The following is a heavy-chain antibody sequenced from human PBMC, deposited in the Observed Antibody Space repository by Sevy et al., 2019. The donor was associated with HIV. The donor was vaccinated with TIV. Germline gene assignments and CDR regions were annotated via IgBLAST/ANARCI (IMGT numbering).Heavy chain of an antibody. CDR1: GFTFSRYE. J-gene: IGHJ4*02. Sequence: GGSLRLSCVGSGFTFSRYEMNWVRQAPGKGLQWISYISTGGGNIYYSDSLKGRLTISRDNAKNSVHLQMNSLRAEDTALYHCATSRRDDYNYVFDYWGQGTLVTVSS. D-gene: IGHD4-4*01. CDR2: ISTGGGNI. CDR3: ATSRRDDYNYVFDY. V-gene: IGHV3-48*03.